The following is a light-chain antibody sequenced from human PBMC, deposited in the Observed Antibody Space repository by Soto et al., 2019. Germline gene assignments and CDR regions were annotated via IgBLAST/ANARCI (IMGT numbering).Light chain of an antibody. CDR3: QQRHMWPIT. Sequence: EVVLTQSPVTLSLSPGERATLSCRASQSFRGLLAWYQQKPGQAPRLLIYDAYIMATGIPPRFSGSGSGTDFTLTISSLEPEDSAVYYCQQRHMWPITFGQGTRLEIK. CDR1: QSFRGL. V-gene: IGKV3-11*01. J-gene: IGKJ5*01. CDR2: DAY.